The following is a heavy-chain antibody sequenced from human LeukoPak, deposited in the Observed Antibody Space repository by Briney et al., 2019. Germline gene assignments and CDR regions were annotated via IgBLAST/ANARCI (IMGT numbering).Heavy chain of an antibody. J-gene: IGHJ4*02. D-gene: IGHD3-16*01. V-gene: IGHV3-48*03. CDR2: ISSSGSPI. CDR3: ARGGNYAPFDY. Sequence: GGSLRLSCVVSGFTFGNEEMNWLRQTPGKGMEWVAYISSSGSPIHYGESVKGRFTISRDNAKNSLYLQMNSLRTEDTGVYCCARGGNYAPFDYWGQGALVAVSS. CDR1: GFTFGNEE.